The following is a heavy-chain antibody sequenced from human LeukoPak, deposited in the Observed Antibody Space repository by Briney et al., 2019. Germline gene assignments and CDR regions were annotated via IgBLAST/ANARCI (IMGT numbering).Heavy chain of an antibody. J-gene: IGHJ3*02. CDR1: GYTFTSYG. CDR3: ARILYRGVGATDAFDI. V-gene: IGHV1-18*01. CDR2: ISAYNGNT. Sequence: ASVKVSCKASGYTFTSYGISWVRQAPGQGLEWMGWISAYNGNTNYAQKLQGRVTMTTDTSTSTAYMELRSLRSDDTAVYYCARILYRGVGATDAFDIWGQGTMVTVSS. D-gene: IGHD1-26*01.